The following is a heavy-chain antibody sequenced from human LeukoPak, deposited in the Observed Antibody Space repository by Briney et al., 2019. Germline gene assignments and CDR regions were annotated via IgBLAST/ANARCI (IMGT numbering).Heavy chain of an antibody. J-gene: IGHJ4*02. Sequence: GGSLRLSCAASGFTFTRYRMTWVRQAPGKGLEWVANIKQDGSERYYVDSVDGRFTISRDNAKNSLFLQMNSLRDDDTAVYYCARSESTMTTWPMDYWGQGALVMVSS. D-gene: IGHD4-17*01. CDR3: ARSESTMTTWPMDY. CDR2: IKQDGSER. V-gene: IGHV3-7*01. CDR1: GFTFTRYR.